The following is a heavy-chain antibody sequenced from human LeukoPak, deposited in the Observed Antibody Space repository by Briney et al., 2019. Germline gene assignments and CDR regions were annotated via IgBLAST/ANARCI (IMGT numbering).Heavy chain of an antibody. CDR1: GYTFTSYG. Sequence: ASVKVSCKASGYTFTSYGISWVRQAPGQRLECMGWISVYNGDTNYAQNLQGRVTMTTDTSTSTAYMDLRSLRSDDTAVYYCARDQRGSYSFDYWGQGTLVTVSS. J-gene: IGHJ4*02. V-gene: IGHV1-18*01. D-gene: IGHD1-26*01. CDR2: ISVYNGDT. CDR3: ARDQRGSYSFDY.